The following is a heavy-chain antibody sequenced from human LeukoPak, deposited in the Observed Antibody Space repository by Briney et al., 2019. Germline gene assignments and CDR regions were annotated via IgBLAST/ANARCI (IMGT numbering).Heavy chain of an antibody. Sequence: SETLSLTCTVSGGSISSGDYYWSWIRQPPGKGLEWIGYIYYSGSTYYNPSLKSRVTISVDTSKNQFSLKLSSVTAADTAVYYCGAAVAGIFDYWGQGTLVTVSS. V-gene: IGHV4-30-4*01. J-gene: IGHJ4*02. CDR3: GAAVAGIFDY. CDR2: IYYSGST. CDR1: GGSISSGDYY. D-gene: IGHD6-19*01.